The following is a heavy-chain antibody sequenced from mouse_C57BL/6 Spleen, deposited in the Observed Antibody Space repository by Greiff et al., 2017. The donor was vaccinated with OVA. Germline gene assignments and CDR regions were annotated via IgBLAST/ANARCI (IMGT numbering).Heavy chain of an antibody. Sequence: EVQLQQSGPELVKPGASVKISCKASGYTFTDYYMNWVKQSHGKSLEWIGDINPNNGGTSYNQKFKGKATLTVDTSSSTAYMELRSLTSEDSAVYYGARSGEYYYGSIAWFAYWGQGTLVTVSA. D-gene: IGHD1-1*01. J-gene: IGHJ3*01. CDR2: INPNNGGT. CDR3: ARSGEYYYGSIAWFAY. CDR1: GYTFTDYY. V-gene: IGHV1-26*01.